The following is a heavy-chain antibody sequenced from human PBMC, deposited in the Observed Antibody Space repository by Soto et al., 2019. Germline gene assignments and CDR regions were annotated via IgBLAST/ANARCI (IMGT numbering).Heavy chain of an antibody. CDR3: ARGGRTDTRYQYFDY. V-gene: IGHV3-7*01. J-gene: IGHJ4*02. CDR1: GFIFSKAW. D-gene: IGHD2-2*01. CDR2: IKEDGSET. Sequence: GGSLILSCAASGFIFSKAWMNWGLQAPGKGPEWVASIKEDGSETYYVDSVKGRFTISRDNAKSSLSLQMNSLRAEDSAVYFCARGGRTDTRYQYFDYWGQGTQVTVSS.